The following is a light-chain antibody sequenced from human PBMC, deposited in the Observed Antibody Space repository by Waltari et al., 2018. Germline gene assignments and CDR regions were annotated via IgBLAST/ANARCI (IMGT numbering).Light chain of an antibody. V-gene: IGLV2-14*01. CDR1: SSDVGGSNY. J-gene: IGLJ2*01. CDR2: EVS. CDR3: SSYTSSSTLVV. Sequence: QSALTQPASVSGSPGPSITISCTGTSSDVGGSNYASWYQQHPGKAPKLMIYEVSNRPSGVSNRFSGSKSGNTASLTISGLQAEDEADYYCSSYTSSSTLVVFGGGTKLTVL.